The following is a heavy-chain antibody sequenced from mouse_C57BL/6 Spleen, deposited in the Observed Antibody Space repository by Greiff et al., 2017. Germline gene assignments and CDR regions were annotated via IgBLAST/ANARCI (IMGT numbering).Heavy chain of an antibody. Sequence: VQLQQPGAELVKPGASVKLSCMASGYTFTSYWMHWVKQRPGRGLEWIGRIDPNSGGTTYNEKFKIKATLTVDKPSSTAYMQLSSVTSEDSAVCYCAREAGSWAMDYWGQGTSVTVSA. CDR2: IDPNSGGT. CDR1: GYTFTSYW. CDR3: AREAGSWAMDY. J-gene: IGHJ4*01. V-gene: IGHV1-72*01.